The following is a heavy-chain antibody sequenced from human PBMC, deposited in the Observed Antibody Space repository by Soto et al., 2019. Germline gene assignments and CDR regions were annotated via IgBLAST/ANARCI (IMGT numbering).Heavy chain of an antibody. CDR3: A. CDR1: GFTFNSYV. Sequence: PGGSLRLSCAASGFTFNSYVMTWVRQAPGEGMEWVSSIRRSGRGSAYYADSVKGRFTISRDNSENTLFLQRNNLRDEEKAIYYCAGGR. CDR2: IRRSGRGSA. J-gene: IGHJ2*01. V-gene: IGHV3-23*01.